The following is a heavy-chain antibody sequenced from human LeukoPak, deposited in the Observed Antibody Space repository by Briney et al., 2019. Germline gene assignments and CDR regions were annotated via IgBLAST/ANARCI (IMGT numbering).Heavy chain of an antibody. J-gene: IGHJ3*02. Sequence: GGSLRLSCAASGFTFSRYAMSWVRQAPGMGLEWVTAISDSGISTYYADSVQGRFTISRDNSKNTLCLQMNSLRADDTAVYYCAKCWGPDAFDIWGQGTMVTVSS. CDR3: AKCWGPDAFDI. D-gene: IGHD7-27*01. CDR2: ISDSGIST. V-gene: IGHV3-23*01. CDR1: GFTFSRYA.